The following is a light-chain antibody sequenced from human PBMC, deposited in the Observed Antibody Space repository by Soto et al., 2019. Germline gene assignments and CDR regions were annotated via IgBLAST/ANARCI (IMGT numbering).Light chain of an antibody. CDR2: AAS. J-gene: IGKJ5*01. CDR3: QKYNTAPLT. Sequence: DIQMTQSPSSLSASVGDSVTITCRASQGISHDLAWYQQKPGKVPKLLIYAASTLQSGVPSRFSGSGSGTDFTLTISGLHPEDFATYYCQKYNTAPLTFGQGTRLEIK. CDR1: QGISHD. V-gene: IGKV1-27*01.